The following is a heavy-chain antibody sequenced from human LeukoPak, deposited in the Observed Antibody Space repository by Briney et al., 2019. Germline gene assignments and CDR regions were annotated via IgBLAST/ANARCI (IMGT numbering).Heavy chain of an antibody. CDR1: GYTFTGYH. J-gene: IGHJ4*02. Sequence: ASVKVSCKASGYTFTGYHMHWVRQASGQGLEWMGRINPNSGDTNYAQKFQGRVTMTRDTSISTAYMELSRLRSDDTAVYYCARDYCSSTSCLFDYWGQGTLVTVSS. CDR3: ARDYCSSTSCLFDY. CDR2: INPNSGDT. D-gene: IGHD2-2*01. V-gene: IGHV1-2*06.